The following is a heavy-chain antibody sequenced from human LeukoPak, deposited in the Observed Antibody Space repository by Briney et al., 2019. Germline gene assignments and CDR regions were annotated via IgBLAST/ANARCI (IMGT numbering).Heavy chain of an antibody. Sequence: GGSLRVSCAASGFTFSSYGMHWVRQAPGKGLEWVAFIRYDGSNKYYADSVKGRFTISRDNSKNTLYLQMNSLRAEDTAVYYCAKIGIGYCSGGSCYPFDYWGQGTLVTVSS. CDR2: IRYDGSNK. V-gene: IGHV3-30*02. D-gene: IGHD2-15*01. CDR1: GFTFSSYG. CDR3: AKIGIGYCSGGSCYPFDY. J-gene: IGHJ4*02.